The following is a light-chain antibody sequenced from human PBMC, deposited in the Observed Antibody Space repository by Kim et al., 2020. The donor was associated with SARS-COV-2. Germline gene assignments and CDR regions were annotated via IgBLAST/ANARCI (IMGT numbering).Light chain of an antibody. CDR1: SSDVGSYNL. CDR2: EVS. CDR3: CSYAGSDTYV. J-gene: IGLJ1*01. Sequence: GQSITISCTGTSSDVGSYNLVSWYQQNPGKAPKLLIYEVSKRPSGVSNRFSGSQSGNTASLTISGLQAEDEADYYCCSYAGSDTYVFGTGTKLTVL. V-gene: IGLV2-23*02.